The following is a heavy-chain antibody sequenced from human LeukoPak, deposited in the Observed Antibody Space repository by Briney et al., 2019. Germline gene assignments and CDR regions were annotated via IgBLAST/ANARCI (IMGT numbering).Heavy chain of an antibody. D-gene: IGHD4-17*01. Sequence: WASVKVSCKASGYTFTSYDINWVRQATGQGLEWMGWMNPNSGNAGYAQKFQGRVSLTRNTSICTAYMELSSLRSEDTAVYYCARGAWSAVTTPDYWGQGTLVTVSS. CDR3: ARGAWSAVTTPDY. V-gene: IGHV1-8*01. J-gene: IGHJ4*02. CDR1: GYTFTSYD. CDR2: MNPNSGNA.